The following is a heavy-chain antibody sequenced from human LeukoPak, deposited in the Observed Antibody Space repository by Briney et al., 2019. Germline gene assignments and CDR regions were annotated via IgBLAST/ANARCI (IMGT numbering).Heavy chain of an antibody. CDR3: AVSFSQLLPDDYFDY. D-gene: IGHD2-2*01. CDR1: GYSISSGYY. Sequence: NPSETLSLTCTVSGYSISSGYYWGWIRQPPGKGLEWIGSIYYSGSTYYNMSLKSRVTISVDTSKNQFSLKLNSVTAADTAVYFCAVSFSQLLPDDYFDYWGQGTLVTVSS. CDR2: IYYSGST. J-gene: IGHJ4*02. V-gene: IGHV4-38-2*02.